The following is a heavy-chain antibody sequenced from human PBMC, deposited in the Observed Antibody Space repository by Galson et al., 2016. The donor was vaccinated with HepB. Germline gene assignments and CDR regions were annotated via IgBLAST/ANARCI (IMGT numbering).Heavy chain of an antibody. CDR1: GFTFSTYA. CDR2: ISYDGSNR. CDR3: ASVENFDY. D-gene: IGHD3-9*01. V-gene: IGHV3-30-3*01. Sequence: SLRLSCAASGFTFSTYAMHWVRQAPGKGLEWVAVISYDGSNRYYADSVKGRFTISRDNSKNTLYLQMNSLRPEDTAVYYCASVENFDYWGQGTKVTVSS. J-gene: IGHJ3*01.